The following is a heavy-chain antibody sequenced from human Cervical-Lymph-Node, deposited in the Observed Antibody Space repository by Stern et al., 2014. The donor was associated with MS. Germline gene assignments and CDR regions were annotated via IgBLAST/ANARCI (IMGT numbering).Heavy chain of an antibody. J-gene: IGHJ6*02. CDR1: GFTLSNFG. CDR3: MGVGDAMHV. V-gene: IGHV3-30*03. CDR2: MSFVGGNK. Sequence: VQLVESGGGVVQPGRSLRLSCAASGFTLSNFGMHWVRQAPGKGLEWVAVMSFVGGNKKYGDSVKGRFGISRDIANNTLFLQMNSLRPEDTAVYYCMGVGDAMHVWGQGTTVIVSS.